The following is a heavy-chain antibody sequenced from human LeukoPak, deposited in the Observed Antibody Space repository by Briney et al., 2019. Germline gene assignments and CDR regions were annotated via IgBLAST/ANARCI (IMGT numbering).Heavy chain of an antibody. CDR2: IYYSGST. Sequence: SETLSLTCTVSGGSISSSSYYWGWIRQPPGKGLEWIGSIYYSGSTYYNPSLKSRVTISVDTSKNQFSLKLSSVTAADTAVYYCASNHLGYSSGWWNYYYYGMDVWGQGTTVTVSS. V-gene: IGHV4-39*07. CDR3: ASNHLGYSSGWWNYYYYGMDV. D-gene: IGHD6-19*01. J-gene: IGHJ6*02. CDR1: GGSISSSSYY.